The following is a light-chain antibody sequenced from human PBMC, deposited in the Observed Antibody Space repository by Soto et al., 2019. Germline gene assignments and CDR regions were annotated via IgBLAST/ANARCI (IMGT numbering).Light chain of an antibody. CDR2: KDD. J-gene: IGLJ3*02. Sequence: NFMLTQPHSMSDSPGKTVTISCTGSSGSIASNYVQWYQQRPGSAPTTVIYKDDQRPSGVPDRFSGSIDSSSNSASLTISGLRAEDEADYYCQSYNNSNQVFGGGTKLTVL. CDR3: QSYNNSNQV. CDR1: SGSIASNY. V-gene: IGLV6-57*02.